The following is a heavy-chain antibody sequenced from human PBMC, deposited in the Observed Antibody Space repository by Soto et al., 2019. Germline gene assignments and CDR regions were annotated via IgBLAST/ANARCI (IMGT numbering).Heavy chain of an antibody. D-gene: IGHD2-2*01. CDR1: GGSIMSDKYY. J-gene: IGHJ4*02. CDR2: IYYSGST. V-gene: IGHV4-31*03. CDR3: ARQRYCSSTSCYLYFDY. Sequence: QGHLQESGPGLVKPSQTRFLTCTVSGGSIMSDKYYWSWIRQHPGKGLEWIGYIYYSGSTYYNPSLKRRGIVSGDPSKNQFSLKLRSVAADDTGVYYCARQRYCSSTSCYLYFDYWGQGTLVTVSS.